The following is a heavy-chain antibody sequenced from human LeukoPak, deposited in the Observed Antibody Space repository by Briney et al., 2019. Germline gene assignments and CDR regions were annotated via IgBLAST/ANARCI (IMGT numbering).Heavy chain of an antibody. J-gene: IGHJ6*02. CDR1: GYTFTNYW. CDR2: IYPGDSDT. Sequence: GESLKISCKGSGYTFTNYWIGWVRQMPGKGLEFMGIIYPGDSDTRYSPSFQGQVTISVDKSISTAYLQWSSLKASDTAMYYCARHGDIAAAGYYHYYGMDVWGQGTTVTVSS. D-gene: IGHD6-13*01. CDR3: ARHGDIAAAGYYHYYGMDV. V-gene: IGHV5-51*01.